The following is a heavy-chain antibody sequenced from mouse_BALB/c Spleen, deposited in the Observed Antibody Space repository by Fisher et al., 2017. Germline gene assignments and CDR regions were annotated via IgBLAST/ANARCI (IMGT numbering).Heavy chain of an antibody. D-gene: IGHD2-1*01. J-gene: IGHJ4*01. Sequence: KFKGKATLTADKSSSTAYMELSSLTSEDSAVYYCTRGGNYVFYAMDYWGQGTSVTVSS. CDR3: TRGGNYVFYAMDY. V-gene: IGHV1-15*01.